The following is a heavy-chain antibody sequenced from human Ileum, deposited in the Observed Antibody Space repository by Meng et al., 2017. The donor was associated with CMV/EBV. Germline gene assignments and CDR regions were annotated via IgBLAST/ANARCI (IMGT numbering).Heavy chain of an antibody. CDR1: GDSITSFY. CDR2: IYHGGST. Sequence: QAQLQVSGPGLVKPSETLSPTCTVPGDSITSFYWSWIRQPAGKALEWIGRIYHGGSTNYNPSLKSRVTLSVDTSKNQFSMRLTSVTAADTAVYYCARGPGGFGDFNFDYWGQGTLVTVSS. V-gene: IGHV4-4*07. CDR3: ARGPGGFGDFNFDY. J-gene: IGHJ4*02. D-gene: IGHD3-16*01.